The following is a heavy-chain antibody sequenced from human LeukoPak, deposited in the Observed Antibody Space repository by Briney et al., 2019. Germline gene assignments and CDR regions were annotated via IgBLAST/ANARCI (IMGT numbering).Heavy chain of an antibody. CDR2: ISAYNGNT. Sequence: ASVKVSCKASGYTFTSYGISWVRQAPGQGLEWMGWISAYNGNTNYAQKLQGRVTMTTDTSTSTAYMDMRSLRSDDTAVYYCARPHQGSGYYAFVYDYWGQGTLVTVSS. CDR1: GYTFTSYG. CDR3: ARPHQGSGYYAFVYDY. J-gene: IGHJ4*02. V-gene: IGHV1-18*01. D-gene: IGHD3-3*01.